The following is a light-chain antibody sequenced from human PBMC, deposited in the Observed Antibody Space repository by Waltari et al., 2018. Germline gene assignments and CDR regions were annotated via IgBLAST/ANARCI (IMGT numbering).Light chain of an antibody. V-gene: IGKV3-11*01. CDR2: DAS. Sequence: EIVLTQSPATLSLSPGERATLSCKASQSVSSYLAWYQQKPGQAPRLLIYDASNRATGIPARFRGSGSATDFTLTISSLEPEDFAVYYCQQRSNWPITFGQGTRLEIK. J-gene: IGKJ5*01. CDR1: QSVSSY. CDR3: QQRSNWPIT.